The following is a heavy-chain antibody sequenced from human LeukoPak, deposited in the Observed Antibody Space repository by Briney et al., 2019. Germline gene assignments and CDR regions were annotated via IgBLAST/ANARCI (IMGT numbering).Heavy chain of an antibody. V-gene: IGHV4-34*01. CDR1: AGSFSGYY. CDR2: INHSGST. CDR3: ARMMRYSSSWSSAFDI. D-gene: IGHD6-13*01. J-gene: IGHJ3*02. Sequence: NPTETLSLTCAVYAGSFSGYYWSWIRQPAGKGLEWIGEINHSGSTNYNPSLKSRVTISVDTSKNQFSLKLSSVTAADTAVYYCARMMRYSSSWSSAFDIWGQGTMVTVSS.